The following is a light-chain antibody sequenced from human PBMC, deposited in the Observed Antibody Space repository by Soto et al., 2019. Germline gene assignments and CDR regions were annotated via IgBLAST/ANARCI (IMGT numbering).Light chain of an antibody. J-gene: IGKJ1*01. CDR3: QYYSFYPT. V-gene: IGKV1-5*01. CDR1: QSISRR. Sequence: DIQMTQSPSTVSASVGERVTITCRASQSISRRLAWYQQKPGEAPYLLMYDASTLHRGVPSRFSGSGFGTEFTLTINSLQPDDFATYYCQYYSFYPTFGPGTKVEI. CDR2: DAS.